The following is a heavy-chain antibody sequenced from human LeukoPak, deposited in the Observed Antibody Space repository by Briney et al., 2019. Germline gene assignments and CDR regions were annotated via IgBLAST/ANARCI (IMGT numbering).Heavy chain of an antibody. Sequence: SGTLSLTCTVSGGSISSGDYYWSWIRQPPGKGLEWIGYIYYSGSTYYNPSLKSRVTISVDTSKNQFSLKLSSVTAADTAVYYCARDFYYYYGMDVWGQGTTVTVSS. CDR1: GGSISSGDYY. J-gene: IGHJ6*02. CDR3: ARDFYYYYGMDV. CDR2: IYYSGST. V-gene: IGHV4-30-4*01.